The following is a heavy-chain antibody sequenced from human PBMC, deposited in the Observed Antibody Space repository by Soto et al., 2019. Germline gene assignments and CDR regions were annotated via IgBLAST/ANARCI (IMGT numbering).Heavy chain of an antibody. V-gene: IGHV4-34*01. CDR1: GVSFLGYY. J-gene: IGHJ4*02. Sequence: SATLSLTCAFHGVSFLGYYWSWIRQPPGKGLEWIGEINHGGSTNYNSSLKSRVTISVDTSKNQFSLKLSSVTAADTAVYYCAGFLPYYFDYWGQGTLVTVS. CDR3: AGFLPYYFDY. CDR2: INHGGST.